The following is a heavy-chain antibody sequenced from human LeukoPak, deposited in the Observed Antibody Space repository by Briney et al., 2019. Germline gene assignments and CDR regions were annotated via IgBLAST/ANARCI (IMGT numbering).Heavy chain of an antibody. CDR2: ISTGSSTT. D-gene: IGHD4-17*01. CDR1: EFAFSTYN. V-gene: IGHV3-48*02. Sequence: GGSLRLSCAASEFAFSTYNMNWVRQAPGKGLEWVSYISTGSSTTYYADSVKGRFTISRDNVENSPYLQMNSLRDEDTAVYYCARENYGDYEGDGMDVWGQGTTVTVSS. CDR3: ARENYGDYEGDGMDV. J-gene: IGHJ6*02.